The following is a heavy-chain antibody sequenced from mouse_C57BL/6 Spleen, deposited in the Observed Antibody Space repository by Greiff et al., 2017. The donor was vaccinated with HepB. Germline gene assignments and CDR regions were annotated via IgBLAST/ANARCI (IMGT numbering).Heavy chain of an antibody. CDR1: GYTFTSYW. CDR3: ARSGTVVATKDY. V-gene: IGHV1-64*01. J-gene: IGHJ2*01. CDR2: IHPNSGST. Sequence: QVQLQQPGAELVKPGASVKLSCKASGYTFTSYWMHWVKQRPGQGLEWIGMIHPNSGSTNYNEKFKSKATLTVDKSSSTAYMQLSSLTSEDSAVYYCARSGTVVATKDYWGQGTTLTVSS. D-gene: IGHD1-1*01.